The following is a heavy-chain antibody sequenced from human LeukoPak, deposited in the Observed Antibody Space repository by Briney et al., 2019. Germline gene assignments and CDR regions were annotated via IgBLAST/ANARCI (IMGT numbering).Heavy chain of an antibody. CDR3: ARRTTTFDY. D-gene: IGHD1-14*01. J-gene: IGHJ4*02. CDR2: IFPGDSKI. Sequence: KSGESLKISCEGSGYSFITYWIGWVRQMPGKGLEWMGIIFPGDSKIRYSPSFQGQVTISVDKSISTTYLQWSSLKASDTAMYYCARRTTTFDYWGQGTLVTVSS. CDR1: GYSFITYW. V-gene: IGHV5-51*01.